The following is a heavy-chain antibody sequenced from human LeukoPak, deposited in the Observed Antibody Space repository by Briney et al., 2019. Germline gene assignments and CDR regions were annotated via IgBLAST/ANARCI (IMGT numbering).Heavy chain of an antibody. CDR2: IYTSGST. CDR3: ARGKSGYYDEDINDAFDI. D-gene: IGHD3-22*01. CDR1: GDSISSGSYY. Sequence: SQTLSLTCTVSGDSISSGSYYWSWIRQPAGKGLEWIGRIYTSGSTKYNPSLKSRVTISVDTSKNQFSLKLSSVTAADTAVYYCARGKSGYYDEDINDAFDIWGQGTMVTVSS. J-gene: IGHJ3*02. V-gene: IGHV4-61*02.